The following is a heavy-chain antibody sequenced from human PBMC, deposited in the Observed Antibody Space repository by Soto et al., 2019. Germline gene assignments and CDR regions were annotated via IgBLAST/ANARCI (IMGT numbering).Heavy chain of an antibody. J-gene: IGHJ6*02. Sequence: GASVKVSCKASGGTFSSYAISWVRQAPGQGLEWMGGIIPIFGTANYAQKFQGRVTITADESTSTAYMELSSLRSEDTAVYYCAGGSYYYYGMDVWGQGTTVTVSS. V-gene: IGHV1-69*13. CDR3: AGGSYYYYGMDV. CDR2: IIPIFGTA. CDR1: GGTFSSYA.